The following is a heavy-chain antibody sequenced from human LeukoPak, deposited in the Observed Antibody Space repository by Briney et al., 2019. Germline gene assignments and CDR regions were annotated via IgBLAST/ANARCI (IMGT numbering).Heavy chain of an antibody. D-gene: IGHD6-19*01. J-gene: IGHJ3*02. CDR2: INPSGGST. CDR1: GYTFTSYY. Sequence: ASVKVSCKASGYTFTSYYMHWVRQAPGQGLEWMGIINPSGGSTSYAQKFQGRVTMTRDTSTSTVYMELSSLRSEDTAVYYCARPAQYSGGWYDAFDIWGQGTMVTVSS. CDR3: ARPAQYSGGWYDAFDI. V-gene: IGHV1-46*01.